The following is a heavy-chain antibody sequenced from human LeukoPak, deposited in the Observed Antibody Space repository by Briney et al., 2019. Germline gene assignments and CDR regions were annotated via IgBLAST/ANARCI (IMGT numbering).Heavy chain of an antibody. CDR1: GYTFTSYY. D-gene: IGHD3-22*01. CDR2: INPSGGST. CDR3: ARGEVYYYDSSEDAFDI. Sequence: ASVKVSCKASGYTFTSYYMHWVRQAPGQGLEWMGIINPSGGSTSYAQKFQGRVTMTRDTSTSTVYMELSSLRSEDTAVYYCARGEVYYYDSSEDAFDIWGQGTMVTVSS. J-gene: IGHJ3*02. V-gene: IGHV1-46*01.